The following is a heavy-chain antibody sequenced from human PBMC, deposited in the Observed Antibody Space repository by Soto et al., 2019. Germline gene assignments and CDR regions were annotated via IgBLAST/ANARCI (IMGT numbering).Heavy chain of an antibody. J-gene: IGHJ5*02. CDR1: GGSFSGYY. CDR2: INHSGST. Sequence: PSETLSLTCAVYGGSFSGYYWSWIRQPPGKGLEWIGEINHSGSTNYNPSLKSRVTISVDTSKNQFSLKLSSVTAADTAVYYCARGVAYSSSWYNWFDPWGQGTLVTVSS. V-gene: IGHV4-34*01. D-gene: IGHD6-13*01. CDR3: ARGVAYSSSWYNWFDP.